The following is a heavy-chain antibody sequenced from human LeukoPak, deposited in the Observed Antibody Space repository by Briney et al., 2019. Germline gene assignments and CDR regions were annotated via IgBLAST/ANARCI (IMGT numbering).Heavy chain of an antibody. D-gene: IGHD3-10*01. CDR1: GYTLTELS. Sequence: ASVKVSCKVSGYTLTELSMHWVRQAPGKGLEWMGGFDPEDGETIYAQKFQGRVTMTEDTSTDTAYMELSSLRSEDTAVYYCAARVRGAYLLYFDYCGEGGLVSVSS. CDR2: FDPEDGET. J-gene: IGHJ4*02. V-gene: IGHV1-24*01. CDR3: AARVRGAYLLYFDY.